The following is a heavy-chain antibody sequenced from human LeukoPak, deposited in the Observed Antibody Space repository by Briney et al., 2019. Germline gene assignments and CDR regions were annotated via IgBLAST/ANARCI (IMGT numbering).Heavy chain of an antibody. CDR1: GYTFTSYG. D-gene: IGHD4-17*01. V-gene: IGHV1-18*01. J-gene: IGHJ4*02. Sequence: EASVKVSCKASGYTFTSYGISWVRQAPGQGLEWMGWVSAYNGNTNYAQKLQGRVTMTTDTSTSTAYMELRSLRSEDTAVYYCARGNKDYGDNARGLSDYWGQGTLVTVSS. CDR2: VSAYNGNT. CDR3: ARGNKDYGDNARGLSDY.